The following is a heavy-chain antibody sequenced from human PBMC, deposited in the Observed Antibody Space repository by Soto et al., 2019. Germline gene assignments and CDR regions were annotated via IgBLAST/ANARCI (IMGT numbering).Heavy chain of an antibody. V-gene: IGHV3-23*01. Sequence: EVQLLESGGGLVQPGGSMRLSCAGSGFTFINFAMNWVRQALGKGLEWVSTISGGGDAAFFADSVRGRFTISRDNSKDTVTLQMNSLGVDDTAVYYCARKVPGSTSRPDYWYFDLWGRCTLVTVSS. CDR1: GFTFINFA. D-gene: IGHD3-10*01. J-gene: IGHJ2*01. CDR2: ISGGGDAA. CDR3: ARKVPGSTSRPDYWYFDL.